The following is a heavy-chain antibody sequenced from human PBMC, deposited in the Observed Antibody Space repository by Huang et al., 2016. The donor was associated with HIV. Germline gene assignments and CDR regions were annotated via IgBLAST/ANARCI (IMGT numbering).Heavy chain of an antibody. Sequence: QLQLQESGPGLVKPSETLSLTCTVSGGSIRSDNYYWGWIRQPPGKGLEWIGSIYYSGSTHHNPALKRRVTITVDTSKKHFSLRMSSVTAADTAVYYCARLPGSITMIRGVITDPYWGQGTLVTVSS. D-gene: IGHD3-10*01. CDR3: ARLPGSITMIRGVITDPY. V-gene: IGHV4-39*02. CDR2: IYYSGST. J-gene: IGHJ4*02. CDR1: GGSIRSDNYY.